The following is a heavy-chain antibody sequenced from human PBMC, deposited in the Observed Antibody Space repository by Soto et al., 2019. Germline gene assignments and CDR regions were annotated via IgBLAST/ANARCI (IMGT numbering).Heavy chain of an antibody. CDR1: GYSFTSYW. V-gene: IGHV5-51*01. J-gene: IGHJ6*02. Sequence: GESLKISCQGSGYSFTSYWIGWVRQMPGKGLEWMGIIYPGDSDTRYSPSFQGQVTISADKSISTAYLQWSSLKASDTAMYYCARLGSSSPDYYGMDVWGQGTTVTVSS. CDR2: IYPGDSDT. CDR3: ARLGSSSPDYYGMDV. D-gene: IGHD6-6*01.